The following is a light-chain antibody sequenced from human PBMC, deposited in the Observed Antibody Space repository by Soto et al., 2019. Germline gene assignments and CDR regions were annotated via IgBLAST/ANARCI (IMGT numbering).Light chain of an antibody. J-gene: IGLJ1*01. CDR2: EVT. V-gene: IGLV2-14*01. CDR3: QTYDSSLSGLFV. Sequence: VLAQPASVSGSPGQSITISCAGTRDDIGAYDYVSWYQHHPGNVPKLLVYEVTNRPSGVSDRFSGSKSGNTASLTISGLQAEDEADYYCQTYDSSLSGLFVIGTGTKVTVL. CDR1: RDDIGAYDY.